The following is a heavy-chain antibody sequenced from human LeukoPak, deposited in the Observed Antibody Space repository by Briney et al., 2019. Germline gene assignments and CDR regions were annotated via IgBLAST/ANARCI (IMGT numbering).Heavy chain of an antibody. V-gene: IGHV3-7*01. CDR2: INQDGSAK. Sequence: PGGSLRLSCAASGFTFSRYWMSWVRQAPGKGLEWVANINQDGSAKYYVDSVNGRFTMSRDNAKNSVYLQMNNLRAEDTALYYCARGDYYDSSGDYTDAFDIWGQGTMVTVSS. D-gene: IGHD3-22*01. J-gene: IGHJ3*02. CDR1: GFTFSRYW. CDR3: ARGDYYDSSGDYTDAFDI.